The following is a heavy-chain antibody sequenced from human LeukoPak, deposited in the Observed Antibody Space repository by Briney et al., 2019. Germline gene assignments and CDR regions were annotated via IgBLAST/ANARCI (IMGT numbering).Heavy chain of an antibody. CDR3: ATGSGYYYVPFDY. D-gene: IGHD3-22*01. CDR2: FDPEVGET. J-gene: IGHJ4*02. CDR1: GYTLTELS. Sequence: GASAKVSCKVSGYTLTELSMHSGPQGPGKGLEWMGGFDPEVGETIYAQKFQGRVTMTEDTSTDTAYMELSSLRSEDTAVYYCATGSGYYYVPFDYWGQGTLVTVSS. V-gene: IGHV1-24*01.